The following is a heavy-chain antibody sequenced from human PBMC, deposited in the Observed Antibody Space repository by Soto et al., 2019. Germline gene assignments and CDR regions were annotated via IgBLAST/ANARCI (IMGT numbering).Heavy chain of an antibody. CDR3: ARPYYDFWSGYHNWFDP. CDR1: GGSISSSSYY. J-gene: IGHJ5*02. V-gene: IGHV4-39*01. D-gene: IGHD3-3*01. CDR2: IYYSGST. Sequence: ASETLSLTCTVSGGSISSSSYYWGWIRQPPGKGLEWIGSIYYSGSTYYNPSLKSRVTISVDTSKNQFSLKLSSVTAADTAVYYCARPYYDFWSGYHNWFDPWGQGTLVTVS.